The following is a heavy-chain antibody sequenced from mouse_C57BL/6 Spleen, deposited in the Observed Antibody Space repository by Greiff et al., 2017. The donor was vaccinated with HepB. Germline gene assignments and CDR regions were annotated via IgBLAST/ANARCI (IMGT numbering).Heavy chain of an antibody. Sequence: EVQLVESGGDLVKPGGSLKISCAASGFTFSSYGMSWVRQTPDKRLEWVGTISSGGSYTYYTDSVKGRFTISRDNAKNTLYMQMSSLKSEDTAMYDWARQDYYGSSPYYYSLDYWGQGTSVTVSS. CDR3: ARQDYYGSSPYYYSLDY. CDR1: GFTFSSYG. V-gene: IGHV5-6*01. CDR2: ISSGGSYT. J-gene: IGHJ4*01. D-gene: IGHD1-1*01.